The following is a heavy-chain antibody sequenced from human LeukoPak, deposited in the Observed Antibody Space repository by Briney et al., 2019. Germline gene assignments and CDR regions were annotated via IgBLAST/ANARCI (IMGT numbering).Heavy chain of an antibody. CDR2: ILASGSPT. V-gene: IGHV3-23*05. Sequence: GGSLRLSCAASGFNFNSYTMNWVRQAPGKGLQWVANILASGSPTYYADSVKGRFIISRDNSKNTVYLQMNSLRVEDTAIYYCAKKYGVTVYGSGLNYFDYWGQGTLVTVSS. J-gene: IGHJ4*02. CDR3: AKKYGVTVYGSGLNYFDY. CDR1: GFNFNSYT. D-gene: IGHD6-19*01.